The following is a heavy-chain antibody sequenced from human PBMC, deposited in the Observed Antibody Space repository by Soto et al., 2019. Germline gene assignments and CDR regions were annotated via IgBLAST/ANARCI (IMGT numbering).Heavy chain of an antibody. D-gene: IGHD6-19*01. CDR2: LNSDGSGT. CDR3: AREGTKWEAIGLAGDN. V-gene: IGHV3-74*01. CDR1: GFGFSGYW. Sequence: EVQLVESGGGLVQPGGSLRLSCAASGFGFSGYWMHWVRQTPGKGLVWVSRLNSDGSGTSYADSVKGRFTIYRDNANNTLYLQLNSLRDEDTAVYYGAREGTKWEAIGLAGDNWGQVARVTVAP. J-gene: IGHJ4*02.